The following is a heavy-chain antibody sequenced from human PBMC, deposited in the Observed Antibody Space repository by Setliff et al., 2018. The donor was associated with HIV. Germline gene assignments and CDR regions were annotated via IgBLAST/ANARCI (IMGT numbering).Heavy chain of an antibody. CDR2: ISAYNGNT. CDR1: GYTFTSYD. V-gene: IGHV1-18*01. D-gene: IGHD3-22*01. CDR3: AREVGDYYDSSGYYPPTDYYYGMDV. J-gene: IGHJ6*02. Sequence: ASVQVSCKASGYTFTSYDISWGRQAPGQGLEWMGWISAYNGNTNYAPKPQGRVTMTTDTSTSAAYMELRSLRSDDTAVYYCAREVGDYYDSSGYYPPTDYYYGMDVWGQGTTVTVSS.